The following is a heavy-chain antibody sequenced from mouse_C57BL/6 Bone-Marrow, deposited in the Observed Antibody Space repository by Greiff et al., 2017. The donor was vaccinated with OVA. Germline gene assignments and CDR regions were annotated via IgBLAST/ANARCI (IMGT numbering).Heavy chain of an antibody. Sequence: QVHVKQPGAELVKPGASVKMSCKASGYTFTSYWITWVKQRPGQGLEWIGDIYPGSGSTNYNEKFKSKATLTVDTSSSTAYMQLSSLTSEDSAVYYCARLRRGIIVYYYAMDYWGQGTSVTVSS. J-gene: IGHJ4*01. V-gene: IGHV1-55*01. CDR3: ARLRRGIIVYYYAMDY. CDR2: IYPGSGST. CDR1: GYTFTSYW. D-gene: IGHD2-12*01.